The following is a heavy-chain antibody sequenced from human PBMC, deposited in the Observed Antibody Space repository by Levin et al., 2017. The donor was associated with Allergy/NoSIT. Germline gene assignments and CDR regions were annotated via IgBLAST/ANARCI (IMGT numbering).Heavy chain of an antibody. CDR3: TRLSTSDPKDAFDV. V-gene: IGHV3-73*01. D-gene: IGHD2/OR15-2a*01. J-gene: IGHJ3*01. CDR1: GITFSGSG. Sequence: GASVKVSCAASGITFSGSGMHWVRQASGKGLEWVGRIRGKADNYATIYSASVKGRFTISRDDSKNTAYLQMDSLETEDTAVYYCTRLSTSDPKDAFDVWGQGTMVTVSS. CDR2: IRGKADNYAT.